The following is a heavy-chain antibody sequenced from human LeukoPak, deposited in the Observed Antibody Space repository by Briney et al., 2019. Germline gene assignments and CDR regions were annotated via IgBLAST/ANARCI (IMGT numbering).Heavy chain of an antibody. CDR2: INHSGST. CDR1: GGSFSGYY. Sequence: SETLSLTCAVHGGSFSGYYWSWIRQPPGKGLEWIGEINHSGSTNYNPSLKSRVTISVDTSKNQFSLKLSSVTAADTAVYYCARDGSRTRDVDYWGQGTLVTVSS. V-gene: IGHV4-34*01. J-gene: IGHJ4*02. CDR3: ARDGSRTRDVDY. D-gene: IGHD5-24*01.